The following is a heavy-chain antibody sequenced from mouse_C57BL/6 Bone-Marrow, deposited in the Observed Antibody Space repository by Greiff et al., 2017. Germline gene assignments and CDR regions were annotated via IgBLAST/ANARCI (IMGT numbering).Heavy chain of an antibody. Sequence: EVMLVESGGGLVKPGGSLKLSCAASGFTFSDYGMHWVRQAPEKGQEWVAYISSGSSTIYYADTVKGRFTISRDNAKNTLFLQMTSLRSEDTAMYYCASAYAMDYWGQGTSVTVSS. J-gene: IGHJ4*01. V-gene: IGHV5-17*01. CDR3: ASAYAMDY. CDR2: ISSGSSTI. CDR1: GFTFSDYG.